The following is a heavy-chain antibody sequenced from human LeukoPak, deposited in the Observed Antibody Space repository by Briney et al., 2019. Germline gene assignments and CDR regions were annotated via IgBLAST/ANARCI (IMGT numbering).Heavy chain of an antibody. Sequence: PGGSLRLSCTASGFTFGDYAMSWFRQAPGKGLEWVGFIRSKAYGGTTEYAASVKGRFTISRDDSKSIAYLQMNSLKTEDTAVYYCTRDPPPHYYGSGSYLPLPDYWGQGTLVTVSS. CDR2: IRSKAYGGTT. V-gene: IGHV3-49*03. CDR3: TRDPPPHYYGSGSYLPLPDY. D-gene: IGHD3-10*01. J-gene: IGHJ4*02. CDR1: GFTFGDYA.